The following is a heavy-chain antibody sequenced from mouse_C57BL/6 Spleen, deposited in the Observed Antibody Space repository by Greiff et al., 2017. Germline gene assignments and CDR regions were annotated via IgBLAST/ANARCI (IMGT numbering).Heavy chain of an antibody. CDR3: ARRKYFWYFDV. CDR1: GYTFTSYW. J-gene: IGHJ1*03. D-gene: IGHD5-1-1*01. CDR2: IHPNSGST. V-gene: IGHV1-64*01. Sequence: QVQLKQPGAELVKPGASVKLSCKASGYTFTSYWMHWVKQRPGQGLEWIGMIHPNSGSTNYNEKFKSKATLTVDKSSSTAYMQLSSLTSEDSAVYYCARRKYFWYFDVWGTGTTVTVSS.